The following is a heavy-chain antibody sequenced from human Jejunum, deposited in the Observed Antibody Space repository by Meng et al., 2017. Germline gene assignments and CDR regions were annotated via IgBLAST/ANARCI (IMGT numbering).Heavy chain of an antibody. CDR3: ARRDPTSRSSPDY. Sequence: GGSLRLSCAASGFTLSGYWMTWLRQGPGKGLEWVANIKEDGSQKWYLDSVKGRFTISRDNAKNSMYMQMNNLRAEDTAVYYCARRDPTSRSSPDYWGQGTLVTVSS. V-gene: IGHV3-7*01. CDR2: IKEDGSQK. CDR1: GFTLSGYW. J-gene: IGHJ4*02. D-gene: IGHD6-6*01.